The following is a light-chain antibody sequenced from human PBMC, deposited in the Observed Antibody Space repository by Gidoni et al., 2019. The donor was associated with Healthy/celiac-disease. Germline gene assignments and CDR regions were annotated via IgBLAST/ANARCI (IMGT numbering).Light chain of an antibody. CDR3: QQYGSSPYT. V-gene: IGKV3-20*01. CDR2: GAS. Sequence: EIVLTQSPGTLSLSPVERATLSCRASQSVSSSYLAWYQQKPGQAPMLLIYGASSRATGIPDRFSGSGSGTDFTLTISRLEPEDVAVYYCQQYGSSPYTFGQGTKLEIK. J-gene: IGKJ2*01. CDR1: QSVSSSY.